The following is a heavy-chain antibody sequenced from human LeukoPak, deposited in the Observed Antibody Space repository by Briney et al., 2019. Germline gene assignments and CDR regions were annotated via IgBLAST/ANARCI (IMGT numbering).Heavy chain of an antibody. CDR2: INPDESEK. Sequence: GGSLRLSCAASGFSFSYYWMTWVRQGPGKGLEWVANINPDESEKYYVDSVKGRFTISRDNTKTSLYLQMNSLRVEDTAVYYCASGFSSSWATFDYWGRGTLVTVSS. V-gene: IGHV3-7*01. CDR1: GFSFSYYW. J-gene: IGHJ4*02. D-gene: IGHD6-13*01. CDR3: ASGFSSSWATFDY.